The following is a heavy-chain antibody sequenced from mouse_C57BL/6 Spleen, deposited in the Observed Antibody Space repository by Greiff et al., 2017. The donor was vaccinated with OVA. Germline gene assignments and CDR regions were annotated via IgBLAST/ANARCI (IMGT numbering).Heavy chain of an antibody. V-gene: IGHV1-26*01. Sequence: EVQLQQSGPELVKPGASVKISCKASGYTFTDYYMNWVKQSHGKSLEWIGDINPNNGGTSYNQKFKGKATLTVDKSSSTAYMELRSLTSEDSAVYYCARRDYDGYYGYFDAWGTGTTVTVSS. CDR2: INPNNGGT. J-gene: IGHJ1*03. CDR3: ARRDYDGYYGYFDA. D-gene: IGHD2-3*01. CDR1: GYTFTDYY.